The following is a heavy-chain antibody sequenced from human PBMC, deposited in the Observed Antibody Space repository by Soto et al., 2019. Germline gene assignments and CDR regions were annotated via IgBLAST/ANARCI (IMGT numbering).Heavy chain of an antibody. CDR2: IKGKPDGGAT. CDR3: TAGSPFNY. Sequence: GGSLRLSCAASGFTFNTAWLTWVRQAPGKGLEWVGRIKGKPDGGATDYAALVEGRFMISRDDSQNTVFLQMNSLKTDDTGVYYCTAGSPFNYWGQGTFVTVYS. CDR1: GFTFNTAW. J-gene: IGHJ4*02. V-gene: IGHV3-15*01.